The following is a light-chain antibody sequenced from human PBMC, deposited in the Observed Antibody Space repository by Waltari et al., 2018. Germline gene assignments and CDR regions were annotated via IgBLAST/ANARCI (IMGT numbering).Light chain of an antibody. V-gene: IGKV3-20*01. CDR3: RHHLRLPAT. J-gene: IGKJ1*01. CDR1: QSVSTF. Sequence: IVLTQSPGTLSLSPGERSILSCRASQSVSTFLPWYQQKLGQARRPLIYGASSSATGIPDRFSGGRSGKDFSLTSSILEPEDFSVYYCRHHLRLPATFGQGTKVDIK. CDR2: GAS.